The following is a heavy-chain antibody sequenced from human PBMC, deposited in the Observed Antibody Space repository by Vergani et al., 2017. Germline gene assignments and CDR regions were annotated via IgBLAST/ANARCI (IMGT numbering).Heavy chain of an antibody. Sequence: EVQLVQSGAEVKKPGATMKIFCKVSGYTFTDHYMHWVKQAPGKGLEWMGLVDPEDGETIYEEKFKGRVTIAADTSTDTAHLELSSLRSEDTAVYYCATPQSVTTGGMEVWGQGTTVIVSS. CDR2: VDPEDGET. CDR3: ATPQSVTTGGMEV. J-gene: IGHJ6*02. V-gene: IGHV1-69-2*01. CDR1: GYTFTDHY. D-gene: IGHD4-17*01.